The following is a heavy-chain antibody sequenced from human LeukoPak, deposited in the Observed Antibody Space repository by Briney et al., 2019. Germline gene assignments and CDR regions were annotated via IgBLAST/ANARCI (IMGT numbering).Heavy chain of an antibody. Sequence: GASLKISCKGSGYSFTSYWIGWVRQMPGKGLEWMGIIYPGDSDTRYGPSFQGQVTISADKSISTAYLQWSSLKASDTAMYYCARPSIYDSSGPDAFDIWGQGTMVTVSS. CDR1: GYSFTSYW. V-gene: IGHV5-51*01. J-gene: IGHJ3*02. CDR2: IYPGDSDT. CDR3: ARPSIYDSSGPDAFDI. D-gene: IGHD3-22*01.